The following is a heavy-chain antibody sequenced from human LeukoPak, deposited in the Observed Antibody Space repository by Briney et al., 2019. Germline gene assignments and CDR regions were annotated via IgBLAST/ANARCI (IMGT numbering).Heavy chain of an antibody. CDR3: ARDRISQQLVRSDAFDT. CDR1: GFTFSSYS. CDR2: ISSSSSYI. Sequence: TGGSLRLSCAASGFTFSSYSMNWVRQAPGKGLEWVSSISSSSSYIYYADSVKGRFTISRDNAKNSLYLQMNSLRAEDTAVYYCARDRISQQLVRSDAFDTWGQGTMVTVSS. J-gene: IGHJ3*02. D-gene: IGHD6-13*01. V-gene: IGHV3-21*01.